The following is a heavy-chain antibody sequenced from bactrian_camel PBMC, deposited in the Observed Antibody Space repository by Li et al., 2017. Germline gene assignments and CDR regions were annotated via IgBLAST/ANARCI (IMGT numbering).Heavy chain of an antibody. V-gene: IGHV3S1*01. CDR2: ISTGSVST. CDR3: ANGYSGGGSPNY. D-gene: IGHD2*01. CDR1: GFPFNTYS. Sequence: QVQLVESGGESVQAGGSLRLACAASGFPFNTYSMGWFRQAPGKEREKVAAISTGSVSTQYADSVKGRFTISRDDAKSTVYLQMNSLKTDDTAMYYCANGYSGGGSPNYWGQGTQVTVS. J-gene: IGHJ4*01.